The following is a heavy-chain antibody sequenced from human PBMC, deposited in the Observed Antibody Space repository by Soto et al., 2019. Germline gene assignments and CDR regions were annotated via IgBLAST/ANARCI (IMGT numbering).Heavy chain of an antibody. J-gene: IGHJ4*02. CDR2: INPSGGST. V-gene: IGHV1-46*01. CDR3: ARVDTIFGVVMGFDY. Sequence: QVQLVQSGAEVKKPGASVKVSCKASGYTFTSYYMHWVRQAPGQGLEWMGIINPSGGSTSYAQQFQGRVTMTRDTSTSTVYMELSSLRSEDTAVYYCARVDTIFGVVMGFDYWGQGTLVTVSS. CDR1: GYTFTSYY. D-gene: IGHD3-3*01.